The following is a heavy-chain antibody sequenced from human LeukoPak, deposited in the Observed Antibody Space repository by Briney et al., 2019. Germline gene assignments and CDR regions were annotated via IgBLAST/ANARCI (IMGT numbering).Heavy chain of an antibody. Sequence: ASVKVSCKASGYTFTGYYMHWVRQAPGQGLEWMGWINPNSGGTNYAQKFQGWVTMTRDTSISTAYMELSRLRSDDTAVYYCAKAPRNSSTMLDYWGQGTLLTVSS. V-gene: IGHV1-2*04. CDR3: AKAPRNSSTMLDY. D-gene: IGHD6-13*01. CDR2: INPNSGGT. CDR1: GYTFTGYY. J-gene: IGHJ4*02.